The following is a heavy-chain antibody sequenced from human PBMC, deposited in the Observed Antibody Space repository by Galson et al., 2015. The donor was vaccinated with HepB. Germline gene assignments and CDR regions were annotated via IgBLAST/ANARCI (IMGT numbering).Heavy chain of an antibody. V-gene: IGHV6-1*01. CDR2: TYYRSKWYN. CDR1: GDSVSSNSAA. CDR3: ARAYGPYCSGGSCYRNAFDI. Sequence: CAISGDSVSSNSAAWNWIRQSPSRGLEWLGRTYYRSKWYNDYAVSVKSRITINPDTSKNQFSLQLNSVTPADTAVYYCARAYGPYCSGGSCYRNAFDIWGQGTRVTGSS. D-gene: IGHD2-15*01. J-gene: IGHJ3*02.